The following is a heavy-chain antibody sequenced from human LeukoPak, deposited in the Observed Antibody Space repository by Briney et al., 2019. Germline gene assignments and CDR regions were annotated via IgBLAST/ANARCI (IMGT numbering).Heavy chain of an antibody. Sequence: PSETLSLTCTVSGVSVNSGGYCWTWIRQPPGKDLEWIGNIYYSGTTNYNPSLKSRVTISIDSSENQFSLKMSAVTAGDTAVYHCARTMSSSWYTGAVQNWGQGTLVTVSS. CDR2: IYYSGTT. D-gene: IGHD6-13*01. CDR3: ARTMSSSWYTGAVQN. CDR1: GVSVNSGGYC. J-gene: IGHJ1*01. V-gene: IGHV4-61*08.